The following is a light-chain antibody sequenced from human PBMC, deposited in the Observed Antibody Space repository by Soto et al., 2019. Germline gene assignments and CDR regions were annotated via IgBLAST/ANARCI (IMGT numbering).Light chain of an antibody. CDR1: ETISNW. CDR2: DAS. V-gene: IGKV1-5*01. CDR3: QQYNNYSPWT. J-gene: IGKJ1*01. Sequence: DIQMTQSPSTLSASVGDRVTITCRASETISNWLAWYQQKPGLAPTLLIYDASNLESGVPSRFSGSGSGTRFTLTISSPQPDDVATYYCQQYNNYSPWTFGQGTRVEIK.